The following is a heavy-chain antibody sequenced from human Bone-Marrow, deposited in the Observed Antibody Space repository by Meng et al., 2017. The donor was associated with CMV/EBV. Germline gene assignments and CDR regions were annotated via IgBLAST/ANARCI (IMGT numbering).Heavy chain of an antibody. V-gene: IGHV3-13*01. J-gene: IGHJ4*02. CDR2: IGSAGDR. D-gene: IGHD3-16*01. CDR1: GFSFSSHD. CDR3: ARQWDYGYNSLDY. Sequence: GESLKISCAASGFSFSSHDMHWVRQTPGKGLEWVSSIGSAGDRYYAGSVKGRFTISRENAKNSFSLQMNSLRVGDTAVYYCARQWDYGYNSLDYWWQGTLVTVSS.